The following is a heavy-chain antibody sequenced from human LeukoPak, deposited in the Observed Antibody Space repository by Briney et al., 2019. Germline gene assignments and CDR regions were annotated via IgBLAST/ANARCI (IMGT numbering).Heavy chain of an antibody. CDR1: DSSITSTYH. Sequence: SETLSLTCTVSDSSITSTYHWAWFLQPPGKGLQWIATVFRLQTVRTFYSPSLGSRVAMSLDPSHNQFSLNLTSVTAADTALYFCARVLHAPYLIDSWGQGTLVTVSS. V-gene: IGHV4-38-2*02. CDR2: VFRLQTVRT. CDR3: ARVLHAPYLIDS. D-gene: IGHD2-8*01. J-gene: IGHJ4*02.